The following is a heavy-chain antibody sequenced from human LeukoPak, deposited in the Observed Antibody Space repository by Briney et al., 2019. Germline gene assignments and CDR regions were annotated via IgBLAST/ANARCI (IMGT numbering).Heavy chain of an antibody. D-gene: IGHD2-2*01. J-gene: IGHJ6*03. CDR3: ARENHTPRGYCSSTSCSDYYMDG. Sequence: PGGSQSPSCAASGFTFSSYIMNWVRQAPGKGLEWVSSISSSSVYIYYADSLKGRFTISRDNAKNSLYLQMNSLRAEDTAVYYCARENHTPRGYCSSTSCSDYYMDGWGNGTTVTVSS. V-gene: IGHV3-21*01. CDR2: ISSSSVYI. CDR1: GFTFSSYI.